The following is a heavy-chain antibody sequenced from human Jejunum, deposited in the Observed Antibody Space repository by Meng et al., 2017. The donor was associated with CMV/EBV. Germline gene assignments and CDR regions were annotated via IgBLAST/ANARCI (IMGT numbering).Heavy chain of an antibody. CDR2: VQGGNTTT. CDR3: ARYYDFWGGSANVYYFDY. CDR1: FGRFA. Sequence: FGRFALSWVRPAPGKGLDWVSTVQGGNTTTYYADSVKGRFTISRDNSGNALFLQMNSLRAEDTAVYYCARYYDFWGGSANVYYFDYWGQGTLVTVSS. J-gene: IGHJ4*02. V-gene: IGHV3-23*03. D-gene: IGHD3-3*01.